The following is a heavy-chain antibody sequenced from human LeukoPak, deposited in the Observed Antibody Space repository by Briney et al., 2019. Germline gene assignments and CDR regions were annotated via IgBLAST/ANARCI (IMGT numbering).Heavy chain of an antibody. CDR3: AGDFLEWLFSNNYYYYMDV. CDR2: INPSGGST. V-gene: IGHV1-46*03. J-gene: IGHJ6*03. Sequence: GASVKVSCKASGYTFTSYYMHWVRQAPGQGLEWMGIINPSGGSTSYAQKFQGRVTMTRDTSTSTVYMELSSLRSEDTAVYYCAGDFLEWLFSNNYYYYMDVWGKGTTVTVSS. D-gene: IGHD3-3*01. CDR1: GYTFTSYY.